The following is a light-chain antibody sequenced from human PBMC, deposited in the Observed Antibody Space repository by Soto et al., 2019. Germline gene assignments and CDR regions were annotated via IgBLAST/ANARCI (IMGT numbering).Light chain of an antibody. CDR2: KAS. J-gene: IGKJ3*01. CDR1: QSISSW. CDR3: QQYNSYPFT. Sequence: DIQMTQSPSTLSACVGDRVTITCRASQSISSWLAWYQQKPGKAPKLLIYKASSLESGVPSRFSGSGSGTEFTLTISSLQPDDFETYYCQQYNSYPFTFGPGTKVDIK. V-gene: IGKV1-5*03.